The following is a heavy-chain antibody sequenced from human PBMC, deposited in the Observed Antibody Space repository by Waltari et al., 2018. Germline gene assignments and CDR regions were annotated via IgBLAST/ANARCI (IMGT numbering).Heavy chain of an antibody. J-gene: IGHJ3*02. CDR2: ISNDESSL. CDR1: GFRFSNYW. V-gene: IGHV3-74*03. D-gene: IGHD3-10*01. Sequence: EEKLLESGGGLLQPGDSLRLSCAASGFRFSNYWMNWVRQAPGKGLVWVARISNDESSLTYADSVKGRFTISRDNSKNTLYLQMNSLRAEDTAVYYCARVDLWFGELSGAFDIWGQGTMVTVSS. CDR3: ARVDLWFGELSGAFDI.